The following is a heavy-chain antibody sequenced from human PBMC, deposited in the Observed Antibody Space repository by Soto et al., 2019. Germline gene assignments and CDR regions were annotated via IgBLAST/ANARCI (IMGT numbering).Heavy chain of an antibody. CDR2: IGTAGDT. D-gene: IGHD2-15*01. J-gene: IGHJ6*04. CDR3: ARDDVLCDGGRCYGVPLDV. CDR1: GFTFSSYD. V-gene: IGHV3-13*01. Sequence: GGSLRLSCAASGFTFSSYDMHWVRQATGKGLEWVSAIGTAGDTYYPGSVKGRFTISRENAKNSLYLQMDSLRAEDTAVYYCARDDVLCDGGRCYGVPLDVWGKGTTVTVSS.